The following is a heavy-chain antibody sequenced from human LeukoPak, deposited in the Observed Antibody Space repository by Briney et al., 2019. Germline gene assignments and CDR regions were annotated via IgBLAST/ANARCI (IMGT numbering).Heavy chain of an antibody. D-gene: IGHD6-13*01. CDR1: GGSISSGSYY. CDR2: IYTSGST. V-gene: IGHV4-61*02. Sequence: SETLSLTCTVSGGSISSGSYYWGWIRQPAGKGLEWIGRIYTSGSTNYNPSLKSRVTISIDTSKNQFSLKLSSVTAADTAVYFCARARGMAAAGNWFDPWGQGTLVTVSS. CDR3: ARARGMAAAGNWFDP. J-gene: IGHJ5*02.